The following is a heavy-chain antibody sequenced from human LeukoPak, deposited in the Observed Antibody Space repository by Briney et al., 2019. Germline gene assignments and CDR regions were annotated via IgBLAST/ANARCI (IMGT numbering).Heavy chain of an antibody. CDR1: GFTFSSYG. D-gene: IGHD3-22*01. Sequence: PGRSLRLSCAASGFTFSSYGMHWVRQAPGKGLEWVAVIWYDGSNKYYADSVKVRFTISRDNSKNTLYLQMNSLRAEDTAVYYCARDSSGLNWFDPWGQGTLVTVSS. CDR2: IWYDGSNK. V-gene: IGHV3-33*01. J-gene: IGHJ5*02. CDR3: ARDSSGLNWFDP.